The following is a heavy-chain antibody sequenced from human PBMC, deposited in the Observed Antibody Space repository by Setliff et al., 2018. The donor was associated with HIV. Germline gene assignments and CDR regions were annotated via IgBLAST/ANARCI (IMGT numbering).Heavy chain of an antibody. J-gene: IGHJ4*02. CDR2: IYYTGST. CDR3: ARDSGGYNYGFAVGSFDY. CDR1: SDSIRFYY. V-gene: IGHV4-59*01. D-gene: IGHD5-18*01. Sequence: ETLSLTCTVSSDSIRFYYWTWIRQPPGKGLEWIGNIYYTGSTNYNPSLKSRITISIDTSKSQFSLKLTSVAAADTAVYYCARDSGGYNYGFAVGSFDYWGQGALVTV.